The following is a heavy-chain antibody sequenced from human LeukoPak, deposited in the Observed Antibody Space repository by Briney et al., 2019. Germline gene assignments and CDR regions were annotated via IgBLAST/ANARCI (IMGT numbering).Heavy chain of an antibody. J-gene: IGHJ4*02. D-gene: IGHD3-22*01. CDR3: ARDDSSGYSLGY. CDR1: GGSISRYY. V-gene: IGHV4-59*12. Sequence: SETLSLTCTVSGGSISRYYWSWVRQPPGKGLEWIGFVYYTGSTNYSPSLKSRVTISVDTSKNQFSLKLSSVTAADTAVYYCARDDSSGYSLGYWGQGTLVTVSS. CDR2: VYYTGST.